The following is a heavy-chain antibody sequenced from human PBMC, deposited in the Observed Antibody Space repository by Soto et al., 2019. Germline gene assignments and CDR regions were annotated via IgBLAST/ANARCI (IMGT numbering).Heavy chain of an antibody. J-gene: IGHJ4*02. V-gene: IGHV3-30-3*01. CDR3: ARDPIHPIYGDHFDY. CDR2: ISYDGSNK. CDR1: GFTFSSYA. D-gene: IGHD4-17*01. Sequence: GGSLRLSCAASGFTFSSYAMHWVRQAPGKGLEWVAVISYDGSNKYYADSVKGRFTISRDNSKNTLYLQMNSLRAEDTAVYYCARDPIHPIYGDHFDYWGQGTLVTVSS.